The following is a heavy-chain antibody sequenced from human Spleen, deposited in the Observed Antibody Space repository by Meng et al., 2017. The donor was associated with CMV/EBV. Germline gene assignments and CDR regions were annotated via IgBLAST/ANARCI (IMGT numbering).Heavy chain of an antibody. V-gene: IGHV3-30*02. Sequence: GESLKISCAASGFTFSSYGMHWVRQAPGKGLEWVAFIRYDGSNKYYADSVKGRFTISRDNSKNTLYLQMNSLRAEDTAVYYCARDRGSYPRNYYYYGMDVWGQGTTVTVSS. J-gene: IGHJ6*02. CDR2: IRYDGSNK. CDR3: ARDRGSYPRNYYYYGMDV. CDR1: GFTFSSYG. D-gene: IGHD1-26*01.